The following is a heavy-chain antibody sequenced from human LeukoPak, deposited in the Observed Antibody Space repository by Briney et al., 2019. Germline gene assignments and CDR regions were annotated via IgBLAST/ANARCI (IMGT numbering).Heavy chain of an antibody. J-gene: IGHJ5*02. CDR3: ARLRLGELSLRGYNCFDP. D-gene: IGHD3-16*02. Sequence: ASVKVSCKASGYTFTGYYMHWARQAPGQGLEWMGRINPNSGGTNYAQKFQGRVTMTRDTSISTAYMELSRLRSDDTAVYYCARLRLGELSLRGYNCFDPWGQGTLVTVSS. CDR2: INPNSGGT. V-gene: IGHV1-2*06. CDR1: GYTFTGYY.